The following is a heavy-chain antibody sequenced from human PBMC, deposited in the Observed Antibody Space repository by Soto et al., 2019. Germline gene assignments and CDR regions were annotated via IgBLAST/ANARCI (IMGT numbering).Heavy chain of an antibody. V-gene: IGHV1-69*12. CDR1: GGTFSSSA. CDR3: ARDNGRPQLGGNYYYITDV. D-gene: IGHD3-3*02. CDR2: IIPLFRTP. J-gene: IGHJ6*02. Sequence: QDQQVQSGAKVKEPGSSVKVSCQASGGTFSSSALSWVRQAPGQGLEWMGGIIPLFRTPDYAQKFQGRVTITADESTSTTYMELSSLRSEDTAIYYCARDNGRPQLGGNYYYITDVWGQGTTITVSS.